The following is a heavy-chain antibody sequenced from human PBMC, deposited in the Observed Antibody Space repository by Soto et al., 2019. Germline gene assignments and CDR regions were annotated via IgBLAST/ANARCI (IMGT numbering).Heavy chain of an antibody. J-gene: IGHJ4*02. CDR3: AADDTTTVI. D-gene: IGHD3-10*01. V-gene: IGHV1-58*01. CDR2: IVVGSGNT. CDR1: GFTFTNSA. Sequence: GASVKVSCKASGFTFTNSAVQWVRQARGQRLEWIGWIVVGSGNTNSAQKFQERVSFTRDLSTSTVYMVLSSLTSEDTAVYFCAADDTTTVIWGPGTLVTVSS.